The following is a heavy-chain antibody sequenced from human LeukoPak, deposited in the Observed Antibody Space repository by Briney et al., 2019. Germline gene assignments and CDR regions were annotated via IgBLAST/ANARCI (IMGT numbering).Heavy chain of an antibody. V-gene: IGHV4-59*08. D-gene: IGHD1-26*01. CDR3: ARHGLKLVGASTIYFDN. CDR1: GGSISNNY. Sequence: NPSETLSLTCSVSGGSISNNYWSWIRQSPEKGLEWIGYIHSSGSTDYNPSFKSRVVVSVDTSKNQFSLKLYSVTAADTAVYYCARHGLKLVGASTIYFDNWGQETLVTVSS. CDR2: IHSSGST. J-gene: IGHJ4*02.